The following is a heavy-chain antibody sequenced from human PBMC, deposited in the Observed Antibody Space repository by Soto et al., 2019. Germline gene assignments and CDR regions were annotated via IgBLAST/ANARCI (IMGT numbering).Heavy chain of an antibody. V-gene: IGHV5-51*01. Sequence: GESLKISCKGSGYSFSSYWIGWVRQIPGKRLEWRGIIYPGDSTTRYSPSFQGQVTISAAKSISTAYLQWSSSNVSYTAMYVCAREREPQQLDRYFDYWGQGTLVTVSS. CDR3: AREREPQQLDRYFDY. CDR2: IYPGDSTT. CDR1: GYSFSSYW. D-gene: IGHD6-13*01. J-gene: IGHJ4*02.